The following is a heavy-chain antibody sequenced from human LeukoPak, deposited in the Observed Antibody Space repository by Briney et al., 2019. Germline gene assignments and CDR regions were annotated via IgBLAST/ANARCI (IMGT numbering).Heavy chain of an antibody. V-gene: IGHV3-23*01. J-gene: IGHJ4*02. D-gene: IGHD3-10*01. Sequence: GGALRLSCAASGFTFSSYAMSWVRQAPGKGLEWVSAISGSGGSTYYADSVKGRFTISRDNSKNTLYLQVNSLRAEDTAVYYCAKDRGWMVQGDPATYTDYWGQGTLVTVSS. CDR2: ISGSGGST. CDR3: AKDRGWMVQGDPATYTDY. CDR1: GFTFSSYA.